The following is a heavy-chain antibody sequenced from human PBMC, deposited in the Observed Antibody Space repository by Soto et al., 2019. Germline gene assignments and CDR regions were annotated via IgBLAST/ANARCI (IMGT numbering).Heavy chain of an antibody. CDR2: ISGSGGST. CDR1: GFTFSSYA. D-gene: IGHD4-17*01. J-gene: IGHJ4*02. Sequence: GGSLRLSCAASGFTFSSYAMIWVRQAPGKGLEWVSAISGSGGSTYYADSVKGRFTISRDNSKNTLYLQMNSLRAEDTAVYYCAKQGDYGDYVDTYYFHYWGQGTLVTVSS. CDR3: AKQGDYGDYVDTYYFHY. V-gene: IGHV3-23*01.